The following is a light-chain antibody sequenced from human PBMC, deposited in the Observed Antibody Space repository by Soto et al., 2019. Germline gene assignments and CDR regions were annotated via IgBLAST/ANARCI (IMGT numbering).Light chain of an antibody. J-gene: IGKJ5*01. V-gene: IGKV3-20*01. CDR2: GVS. CDR1: QRLSAID. Sequence: EVVLTQSPGTLSLSPGQRATVSCRASQRLSAIDIAWYQQKPGQAPKFLIYGVSSRATGIPDRFSGSGSGTDFTLTISRLEPEDFAVYHCQQYGSSPLITFGQGTRLEI. CDR3: QQYGSSPLIT.